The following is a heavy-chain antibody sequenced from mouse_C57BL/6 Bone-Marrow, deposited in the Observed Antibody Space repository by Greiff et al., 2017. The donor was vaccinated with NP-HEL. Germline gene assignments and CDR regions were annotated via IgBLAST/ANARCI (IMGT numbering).Heavy chain of an antibody. CDR1: GYAFSSSW. CDR3: ARRQTAQATYYFDY. CDR2: IYPGDGDT. Sequence: VQLQQSGPELVKPGASVKISCKASGYAFSSSWMNWVKRRPGKGLEWIGRIYPGDGDTNYNGKFKGKATLTADKSSSTAYMQLSSLTSEDSAVYFCARRQTAQATYYFDYWGQGTTLTVSS. J-gene: IGHJ2*01. V-gene: IGHV1-82*01. D-gene: IGHD3-2*02.